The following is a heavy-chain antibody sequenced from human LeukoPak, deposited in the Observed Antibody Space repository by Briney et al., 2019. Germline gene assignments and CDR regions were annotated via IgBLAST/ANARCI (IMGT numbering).Heavy chain of an antibody. V-gene: IGHV1-8*03. Sequence: VSVKVSCKACVYTFSSYDINWVRQVTGQGLEWMGRMNPNSGNTGYAQKFQGRVTITKNTSKSTVYMELSSLTSEDTAVYYCARDMDSGPDFFDYWGLGTLVTVSS. CDR3: ARDMDSGPDFFDY. CDR2: MNPNSGNT. CDR1: VYTFSSYD. D-gene: IGHD1-26*01. J-gene: IGHJ4*02.